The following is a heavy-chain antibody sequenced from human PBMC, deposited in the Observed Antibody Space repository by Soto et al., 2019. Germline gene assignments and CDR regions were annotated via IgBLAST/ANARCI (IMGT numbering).Heavy chain of an antibody. J-gene: IGHJ5*02. CDR2: ISYDGSNK. CDR3: EPAHYDFWSGSWFDP. V-gene: IGHV3-30*03. D-gene: IGHD3-3*01. Sequence: GGSLRLSCAASGFTFSSYGMHWVRQAPGKGLEWVAVISYDGSNKYYADSVKGRFTISRDNSKNTLYLQMNSLRAEDTAVYYCEPAHYDFWSGSWFDPWGHGTLVTVSS. CDR1: GFTFSSYG.